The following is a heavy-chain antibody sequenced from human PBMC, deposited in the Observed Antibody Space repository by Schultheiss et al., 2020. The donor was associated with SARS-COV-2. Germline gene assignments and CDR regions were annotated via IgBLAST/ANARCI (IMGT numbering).Heavy chain of an antibody. CDR3: ARGGTYYYYYGMDV. CDR1: GGSISSSSYY. J-gene: IGHJ6*02. V-gene: IGHV4-39*07. CDR2: IYYSGST. Sequence: SETLSLTCTVSGGSISSSSYYWGWIRQPPVKGLEWIGSIYYSGSTYYNPSLRSRVTISVDTSKNQFSLKLSSVTAADTAVYYCARGGTYYYYYGMDVWGQGTTVTVSS. D-gene: IGHD2-15*01.